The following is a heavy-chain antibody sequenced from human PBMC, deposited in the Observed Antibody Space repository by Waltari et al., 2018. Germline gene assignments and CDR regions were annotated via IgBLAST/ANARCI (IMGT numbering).Heavy chain of an antibody. CDR3: AKGLALGTYKFYFEY. V-gene: IGHV3-23*03. D-gene: IGHD3-10*01. Sequence: EVQLLESGGDLVQTGGSLRLSCEAYGFSFSSYVMTWVLQAPGRGLEWVAGITAGGSSTYYADSVKGRFTISRDNSNNALYLQMNTLRAEDTAVYYCAKGLALGTYKFYFEYWGQGTLVTVSS. CDR1: GFSFSSYV. CDR2: ITAGGSST. J-gene: IGHJ4*02.